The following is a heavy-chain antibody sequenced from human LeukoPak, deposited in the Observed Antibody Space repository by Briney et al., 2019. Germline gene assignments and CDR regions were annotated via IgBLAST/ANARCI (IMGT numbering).Heavy chain of an antibody. Sequence: GGSMRLSCAASGFTFSSYAMSWVRQAPGKGLEWVSAISGSGGSTYYADSVKGRFTISRDNSKNTLYLKMNSLRAEDTAVYYCAKGGGRYDSSGYPYYFDYWGQGTLVTVSS. J-gene: IGHJ4*02. D-gene: IGHD3-22*01. CDR1: GFTFSSYA. V-gene: IGHV3-23*01. CDR2: ISGSGGST. CDR3: AKGGGRYDSSGYPYYFDY.